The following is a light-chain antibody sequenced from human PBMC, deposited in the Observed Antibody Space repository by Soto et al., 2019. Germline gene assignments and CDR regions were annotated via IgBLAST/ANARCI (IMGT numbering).Light chain of an antibody. CDR1: QSVSSY. CDR3: QQRSNCPLT. J-gene: IGKJ4*01. Sequence: EIVLTQSPATLSLSPGERATLSCRASQSVSSYLAWYQQKPGQAPRLLIYDASNRATGIPARFSGSGSGTAFTLTISSLEPEDFAAYYCQQRSNCPLTFGGGTKVEIK. V-gene: IGKV3-11*01. CDR2: DAS.